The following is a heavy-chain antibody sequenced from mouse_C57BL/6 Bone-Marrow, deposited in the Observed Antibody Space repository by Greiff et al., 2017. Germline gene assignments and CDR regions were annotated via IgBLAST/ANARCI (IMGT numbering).Heavy chain of an antibody. J-gene: IGHJ3*01. CDR1: GFTFSSYG. CDR3: ESPGGSSFAWFAY. Sequence: EVHLVESGGDLVKPGGSLKLSCAASGFTFSSYGMSWVRQTPDKRLEWVATISSGGSYTYYPDSVKGRFTISRDNAKNTLYLQMSSLKSEDTAMYYCESPGGSSFAWFAYWGQGTMVTVSA. D-gene: IGHD1-1*01. CDR2: ISSGGSYT. V-gene: IGHV5-6*01.